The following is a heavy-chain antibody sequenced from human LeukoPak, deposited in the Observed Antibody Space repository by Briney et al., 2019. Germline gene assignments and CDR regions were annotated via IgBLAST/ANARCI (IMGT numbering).Heavy chain of an antibody. J-gene: IGHJ4*02. CDR1: GGSISGTSYY. CDR2: VDYSEST. V-gene: IGHV4-39*07. Sequence: SETLSLTCTVSGGSISGTSYYWGWIRQPPGKGLEWIGSVDYSESTYYNPSLKSRVTISVDTSKNQFSLKLSSVTAADTAVYYCARATGFTVTTGGYFDYWGQGTLVTVSS. CDR3: ARATGFTVTTGGYFDY. D-gene: IGHD4-17*01.